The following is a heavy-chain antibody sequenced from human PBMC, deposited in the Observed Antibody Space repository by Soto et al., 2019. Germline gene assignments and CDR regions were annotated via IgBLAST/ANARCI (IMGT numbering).Heavy chain of an antibody. CDR2: ISWNSGNI. CDR1: VFTFDDYA. J-gene: IGHJ4*02. Sequence: EVHLVESGGGLVQPGRSLRLSCAASVFTFDDYAMHWVRQVPGKGLEWVSSISWNSGNIVYAASVKGRFTISRDSANNSPYLPMSSLRTEDTDLYYCAKGAVTSIFGYFDYWGQGTLVTVSS. D-gene: IGHD3-3*01. CDR3: AKGAVTSIFGYFDY. V-gene: IGHV3-9*01.